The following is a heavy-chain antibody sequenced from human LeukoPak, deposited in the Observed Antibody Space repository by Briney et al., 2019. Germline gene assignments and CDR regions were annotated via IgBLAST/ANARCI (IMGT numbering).Heavy chain of an antibody. CDR1: GFTFSSYA. CDR3: ARHVLRFLEWLFHFDY. D-gene: IGHD3-3*01. J-gene: IGHJ4*02. Sequence: GSLRLSCAASGFTFSSYAMSWVRQAPGKGLEWVSAISGSGGSTYYADSVKGRFTIPRDNSKNTLYLQMNSLRAEDTAVYYCARHVLRFLEWLFHFDYWGQGTLVTVSS. CDR2: ISGSGGST. V-gene: IGHV3-23*01.